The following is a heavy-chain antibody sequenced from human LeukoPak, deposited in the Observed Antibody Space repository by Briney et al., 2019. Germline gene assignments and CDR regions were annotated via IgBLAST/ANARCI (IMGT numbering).Heavy chain of an antibody. CDR2: LSGSGGGT. D-gene: IGHD3-10*01. J-gene: IGHJ6*02. Sequence: PGGSLRLSCAVSGITLSNHGMSWVRQAPGKGLEWVAGLSGSGGGTNYADSVQGRFTISRDNPKNTLYLQMNSLRAEDTAVYYCARSEWFGDVLDVWGQGTTVTVSS. CDR1: GITLSNHG. CDR3: ARSEWFGDVLDV. V-gene: IGHV3-23*01.